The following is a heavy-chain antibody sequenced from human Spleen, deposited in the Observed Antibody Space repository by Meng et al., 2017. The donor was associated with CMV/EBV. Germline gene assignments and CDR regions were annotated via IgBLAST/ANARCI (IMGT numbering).Heavy chain of an antibody. Sequence: PCTASGYTFSGYFINWLRQAPGEGLEWMGWINPNNGDTKYAERFRGRVTMTRDTSTNTAYMELDSLRFVDTAIYYCAKDESNGYIDYWGPGTLVTVSS. J-gene: IGHJ4*02. V-gene: IGHV1-2*02. CDR3: AKDESNGYIDY. D-gene: IGHD5-18*01. CDR2: INPNNGDT. CDR1: GYTFSGYF.